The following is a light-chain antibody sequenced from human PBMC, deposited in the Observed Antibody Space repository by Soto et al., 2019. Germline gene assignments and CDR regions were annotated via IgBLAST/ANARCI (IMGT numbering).Light chain of an antibody. CDR2: GVS. CDR3: QHYNSYSEA. J-gene: IGKJ1*01. Sequence: EIVLTQSPGTLSLSPGERATLSCRASQSVSNNYLAWYQQKPGQAPRLLIYGVSTRATGIPARFSGSGSGTEFTLTISSLQPDDFATYYCQHYNSYSEAFGQGTKVDIK. V-gene: IGKV3-20*01. CDR1: QSVSNNY.